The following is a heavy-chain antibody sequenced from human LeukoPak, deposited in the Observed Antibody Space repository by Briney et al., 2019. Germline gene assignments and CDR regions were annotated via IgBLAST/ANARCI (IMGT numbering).Heavy chain of an antibody. CDR3: ARDSGWYWYDY. J-gene: IGHJ4*02. V-gene: IGHV4-4*07. D-gene: IGHD6-19*01. CDR2: IYTTGST. CDR1: GGSFSSYY. Sequence: SETLSLTCTVSGGSFSSYYYNWIRQSAGKRLEWIGRIYTTGSTNYSPSFKSRVTMSADTSKNQLSLRLSSVTAADTAVYYCARDSGWYWYDYWGQGTLVTVSS.